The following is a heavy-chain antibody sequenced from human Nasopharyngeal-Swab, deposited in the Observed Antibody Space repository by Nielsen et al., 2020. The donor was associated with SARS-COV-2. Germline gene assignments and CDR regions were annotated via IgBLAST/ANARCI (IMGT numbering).Heavy chain of an antibody. CDR3: ARHADSSGGWYFDY. J-gene: IGHJ4*02. D-gene: IGHD6-25*01. Sequence: WIRQPPGKGLEWSGEINHSGSTKYNPSLKSRVTISVDTSKNQFSLKLSSVTAADTAVYYCARHADSSGGWYFDYWGQGTLVTVSS. V-gene: IGHV4-34*01. CDR2: INHSGST.